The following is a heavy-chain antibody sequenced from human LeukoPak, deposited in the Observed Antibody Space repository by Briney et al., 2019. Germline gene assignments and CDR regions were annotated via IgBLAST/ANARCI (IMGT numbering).Heavy chain of an antibody. CDR2: VYYSGST. J-gene: IGHJ1*01. Sequence: SETLSLTCTVSGGSISSYYWSWIRQPPGKGLEWIGYVYYSGSTNYNPSLKSRVTISVDTSKNQFSLKLSSVTAADTAVYYCARHNYYDSSGYTEYFQHWGQGTLVTVSS. CDR1: GGSISSYY. D-gene: IGHD3-22*01. V-gene: IGHV4-59*08. CDR3: ARHNYYDSSGYTEYFQH.